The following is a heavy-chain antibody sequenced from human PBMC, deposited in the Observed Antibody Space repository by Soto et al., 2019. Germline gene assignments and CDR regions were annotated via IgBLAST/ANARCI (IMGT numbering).Heavy chain of an antibody. D-gene: IGHD6-19*01. Sequence: ESGGGVVQPGRSLRLSCAASGFTFSSYGMHWVRQAPGKGLEWVAVIWYDGSNKYYADSVKGRFTISRDNSKNTLYLQMNSLRAEDTAVYYCARDLAYSSGWYNWFDPWGQGTLVTVSS. V-gene: IGHV3-33*01. J-gene: IGHJ5*02. CDR2: IWYDGSNK. CDR1: GFTFSSYG. CDR3: ARDLAYSSGWYNWFDP.